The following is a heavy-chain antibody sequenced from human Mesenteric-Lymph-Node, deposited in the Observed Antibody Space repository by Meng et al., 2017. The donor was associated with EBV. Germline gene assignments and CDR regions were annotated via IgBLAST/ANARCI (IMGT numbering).Heavy chain of an antibody. V-gene: IGHV4-34*02. Sequence: VQLPRGGAGPLGPSVTLSLTCAASGGSFSGYPWSWHRQPPGKGLEYIGEISQSGDTNYNPSLKSRVTISVDTSRNQFSLKMRSVTAADTAVYYCARGTIFGIVITYFNHWSQGNLVTVSS. CDR1: GGSFSGYP. D-gene: IGHD3-3*01. CDR3: ARGTIFGIVITYFNH. J-gene: IGHJ4*02. CDR2: ISQSGDT.